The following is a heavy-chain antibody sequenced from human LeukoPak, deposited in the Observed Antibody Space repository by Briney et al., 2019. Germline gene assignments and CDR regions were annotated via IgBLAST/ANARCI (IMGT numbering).Heavy chain of an antibody. J-gene: IGHJ4*02. V-gene: IGHV4-30-2*01. D-gene: IGHD3-22*01. Sequence: SETLSLTCTVSGGSISGYYWSWIRQPPGKGLEWIGYIYHSGSTYYNPSLKSRVTISVDRSKNQFSLKLSSVIAADTAVYYCASGGYYFDYWGQGTLVTVSS. CDR3: ASGGYYFDY. CDR1: GGSISGYY. CDR2: IYHSGST.